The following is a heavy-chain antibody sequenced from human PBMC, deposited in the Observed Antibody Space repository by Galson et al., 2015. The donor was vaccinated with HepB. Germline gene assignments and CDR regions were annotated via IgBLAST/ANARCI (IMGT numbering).Heavy chain of an antibody. D-gene: IGHD6-19*01. CDR3: ATDPNFIAVAGEAFDI. V-gene: IGHV3-11*06. CDR2: ISSSSTYT. J-gene: IGHJ3*02. Sequence: SLRLSCAASGFTFSDYYMSWIRQAPGKGLEWLSSISSSSTYTNYADSVKGRFTISRDNAKSSLYLQMSSLRAEDTAMYYCATDPNFIAVAGEAFDIWGQGTMVTVSS. CDR1: GFTFSDYY.